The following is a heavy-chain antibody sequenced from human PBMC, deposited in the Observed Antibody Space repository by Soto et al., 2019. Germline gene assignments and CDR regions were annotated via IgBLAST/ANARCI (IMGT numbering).Heavy chain of an antibody. CDR3: AAIRF. Sequence: EVQLLESGGGLVQPGGSRRISSVVSGFTFSSYAMSWVRQAPGKGLEWVSLISGTGSTTYYADSVKGRFTISRDNSKNTLYLQMSSLRADDTAVYYCAAIRFWGQGTLVTVSS. V-gene: IGHV3-23*01. CDR1: GFTFSSYA. J-gene: IGHJ4*02. CDR2: ISGTGSTT.